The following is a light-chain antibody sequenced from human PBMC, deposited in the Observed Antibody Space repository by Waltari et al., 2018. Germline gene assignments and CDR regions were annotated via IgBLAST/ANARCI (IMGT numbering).Light chain of an antibody. Sequence: QSVLTQPPSASGTPGQRVTIPCSGSSSNIGGYFVCWSQHLPGTAPKLLIYKNNQRPSGVPARFSGSKSGTSASLAISGLRSEDEADYYCATWDDSLSGEVFGGGTKLTVL. V-gene: IGLV1-47*01. CDR3: ATWDDSLSGEV. CDR2: KNN. CDR1: SSNIGGYF. J-gene: IGLJ3*02.